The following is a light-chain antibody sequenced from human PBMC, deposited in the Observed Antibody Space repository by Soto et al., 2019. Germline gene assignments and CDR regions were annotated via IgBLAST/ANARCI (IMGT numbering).Light chain of an antibody. V-gene: IGKV3-15*01. Sequence: EIVMTQSPATLSVSPGERVTLSCGASQSVSSNLAWYQQKPRQAPRLLIYGASTRSTSIPGSFSGSGSGTEFTLSISSLQSEDFAVYYCQQYNAWPLTFGGGTKVEIK. J-gene: IGKJ4*01. CDR2: GAS. CDR3: QQYNAWPLT. CDR1: QSVSSN.